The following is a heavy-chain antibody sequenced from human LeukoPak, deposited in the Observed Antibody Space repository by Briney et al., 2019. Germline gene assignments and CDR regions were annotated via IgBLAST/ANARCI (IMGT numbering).Heavy chain of an antibody. D-gene: IGHD2-15*01. Sequence: SGPTLVKPTQTLTLTCTFSGCSLSTSAVGVGWIRQPPGKALEWLALIYWNDDKRYSPSLKSRLTITKDTSKNQVVLIMTNMDPVDTATYYCAHRQVVATHFDYWGQGTLVTVSS. CDR1: GCSLSTSAVG. CDR3: AHRQVVATHFDY. V-gene: IGHV2-5*01. J-gene: IGHJ4*02. CDR2: IYWNDDK.